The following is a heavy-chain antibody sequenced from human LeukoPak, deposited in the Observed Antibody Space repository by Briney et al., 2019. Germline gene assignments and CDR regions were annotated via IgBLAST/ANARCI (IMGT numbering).Heavy chain of an antibody. Sequence: PGGSLRLSCAASGFTFSSYAMHWVRQAPGKGLEYVSAISSNGGSTYYANSVKGRFTISRDNSKNTLYLQMNSLRAEDTAVYYCAKDKGVVVVITYKYYFDYWGQGTLVTVSS. CDR3: AKDKGVVVVITYKYYFDY. CDR1: GFTFSSYA. D-gene: IGHD3-22*01. CDR2: ISSNGGST. V-gene: IGHV3-64*01. J-gene: IGHJ4*02.